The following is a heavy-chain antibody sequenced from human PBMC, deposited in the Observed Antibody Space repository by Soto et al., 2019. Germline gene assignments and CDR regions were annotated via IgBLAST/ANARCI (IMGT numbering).Heavy chain of an antibody. CDR1: GDSVSSDRYF. V-gene: IGHV4-61*01. CDR3: ARIVVGATVDL. J-gene: IGHJ5*02. D-gene: IGHD1-26*01. CDR2: ISYTGDT. Sequence: QVQLRESGPGLLKASETLSLTCSVSGDSVSSDRYFWTWIRQPPGKGLEWIAYISYTGDTNYNPSLKSRVTISVDTSRNQFALTLPAVTAADTAVYFCARIVVGATVDLWGQGSLVTVSS.